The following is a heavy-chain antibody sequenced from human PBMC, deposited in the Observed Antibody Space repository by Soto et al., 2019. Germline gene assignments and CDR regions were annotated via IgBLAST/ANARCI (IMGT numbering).Heavy chain of an antibody. CDR1: GFTFSSYG. D-gene: IGHD1-26*01. Sequence: GGSLRLSCAASGFTFSSYGMHWVRQAPGKGLERVAVIWYDGSNKYYADSVKGRFTISRDNSKNTLYLQMNSLRAEDTAVYYCARDLVVGATFFDYWGQGTLVTVSS. V-gene: IGHV3-33*01. CDR3: ARDLVVGATFFDY. CDR2: IWYDGSNK. J-gene: IGHJ4*02.